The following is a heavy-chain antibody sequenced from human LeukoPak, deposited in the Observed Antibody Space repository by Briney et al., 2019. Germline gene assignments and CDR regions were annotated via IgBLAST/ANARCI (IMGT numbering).Heavy chain of an antibody. CDR2: TIPIFGTA. CDR1: GGTFSSYA. CDR3: ARAHLRYFDPIYGMDV. V-gene: IGHV1-69*06. J-gene: IGHJ6*04. D-gene: IGHD3-9*01. Sequence: SVKVSCKASGGTFSSYAISWVRQAPGQGLEWMGGTIPIFGTADYAQKFQGRVTITADKSTSTAYMELSSLRSEDTAVYYCARAHLRYFDPIYGMDVWGKGTTVTVSS.